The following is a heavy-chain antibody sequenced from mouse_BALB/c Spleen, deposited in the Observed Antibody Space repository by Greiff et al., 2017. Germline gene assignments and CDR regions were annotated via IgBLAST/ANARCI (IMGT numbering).Heavy chain of an antibody. J-gene: IGHJ4*01. V-gene: IGHV3-2*02. CDR2: ISYSGST. CDR1: GYSITSDYA. D-gene: IGHD1-3*01. CDR3: ARGGVYEGDY. Sequence: VQLKESGPGLVKPSQSLSLTCTVTGYSITSDYAWNWIRQFPGNKLEWMGYISYSGSTSYNPSLKSRISITRDTSKNQFFLQLNSVTTEDTATYYCARGGVYEGDYWGQGTSVTVSS.